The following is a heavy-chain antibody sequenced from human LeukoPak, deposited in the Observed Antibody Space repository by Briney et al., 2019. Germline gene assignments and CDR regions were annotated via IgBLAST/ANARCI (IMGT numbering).Heavy chain of an antibody. V-gene: IGHV3-21*01. J-gene: IGHJ3*02. CDR3: ARERGDSYTLNGFDI. D-gene: IGHD5-24*01. CDR1: GFPLSSYS. Sequence: GGSLSHPRAASGFPLSSYSMIWVRQAPGKGLEWVSSISTSSSYRFYADSVKGRFTVSRDTAKNSLYLQMNSLRAEDTAVFYCARERGDSYTLNGFDIWARGTMVTVSS. CDR2: ISTSSSYR.